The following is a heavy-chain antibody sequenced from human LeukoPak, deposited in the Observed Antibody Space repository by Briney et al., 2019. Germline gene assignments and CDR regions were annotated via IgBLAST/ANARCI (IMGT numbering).Heavy chain of an antibody. CDR3: AKDREYYYGSGSYADI. Sequence: GGSLRLSCAASGFTFSSYAMSWVRQAPGKGLEWVSAISGSGGSTYYADSVKGRLTISRDNSKNTLYLQMNSLRAEDTAVYYCAKDREYYYGSGSYADIWGQGTMVTVSS. D-gene: IGHD3-10*01. CDR1: GFTFSSYA. V-gene: IGHV3-23*01. J-gene: IGHJ3*02. CDR2: ISGSGGST.